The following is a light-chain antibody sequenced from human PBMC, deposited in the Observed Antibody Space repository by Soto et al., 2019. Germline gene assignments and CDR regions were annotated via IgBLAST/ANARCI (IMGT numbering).Light chain of an antibody. J-gene: IGLJ1*01. V-gene: IGLV2-23*01. CDR1: SSDVGSYNL. Sequence: QSVLTQPASVSGSPGQSITISCTGTSSDVGSYNLVSWYQQHPGKAPKLMIYEGSKRPSGVSDRFSGSKSGNTASLTMSGLRPEDEADYYCFSYAGSSTYVVGSGTQLTVL. CDR3: FSYAGSSTYV. CDR2: EGS.